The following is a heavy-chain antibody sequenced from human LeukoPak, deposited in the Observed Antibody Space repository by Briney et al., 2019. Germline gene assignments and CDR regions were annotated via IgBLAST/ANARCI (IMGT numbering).Heavy chain of an antibody. V-gene: IGHV3-48*03. J-gene: IGHJ4*02. CDR1: GFAFSSYE. D-gene: IGHD3-10*01. Sequence: GGSLRLSCAASGFAFSSYEMNWVRQAPGKGLEWVSYISSSGSTIYYADSVKGRFTISRDNAKNSLYLQMNSLRAEDTAVYYCAREGQYGSGIDYWGQGTLVTVSS. CDR2: ISSSGSTI. CDR3: AREGQYGSGIDY.